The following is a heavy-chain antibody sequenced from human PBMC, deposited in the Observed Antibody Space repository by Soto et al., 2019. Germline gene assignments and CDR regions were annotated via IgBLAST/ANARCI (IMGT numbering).Heavy chain of an antibody. J-gene: IGHJ6*02. CDR2: IIPISGTA. D-gene: IGHD2-2*01. Sequence: QVQLVQSGAEVKKPGSSVKVSCKASXXXFSSYAISWVRQAPGQGLEWMGGIIPISGTANYAQKFQGRVTITADESTSTAYMELSSLRSEDTAVYYCARSQGSSTSLEIYYYYYYGMDVWGQGTTVTVSS. CDR3: ARSQGSSTSLEIYYYYYYGMDV. V-gene: IGHV1-69*01. CDR1: XXXFSSYA.